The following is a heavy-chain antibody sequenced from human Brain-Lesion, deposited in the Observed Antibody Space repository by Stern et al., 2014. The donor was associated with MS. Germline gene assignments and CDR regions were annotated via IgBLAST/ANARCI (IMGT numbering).Heavy chain of an antibody. Sequence: QVQLVQSGAEVKKPGASVKVSCKTSGYIFTGYYIHWVRQAPGQGLEWKARMNPNTGGTKDAQKIQGRVTMSRDKSISTAYVEVSSLTSDDTAVYYCARDQRGITIFGVVTDYYYLGMDVWGQGTTVTVSS. J-gene: IGHJ6*02. CDR3: ARDQRGITIFGVVTDYYYLGMDV. CDR1: GYIFTGYY. D-gene: IGHD3-3*01. V-gene: IGHV1-2*02. CDR2: MNPNTGGT.